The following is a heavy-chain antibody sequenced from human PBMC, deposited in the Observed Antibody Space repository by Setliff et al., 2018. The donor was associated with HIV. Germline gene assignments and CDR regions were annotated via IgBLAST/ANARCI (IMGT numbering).Heavy chain of an antibody. CDR1: GGSISITSYY. D-gene: IGHD6-13*01. V-gene: IGHV4-39*01. J-gene: IGHJ1*01. CDR3: ARGRGSSWYKH. Sequence: PSETLSLTCTVSGGSISITSYYWGWIRQPPGKGLEWIGSIHYSGNTYYSPSLKSRVTISEDTSKNQFSLRLSSVTAADTAVYYCARGRGSSWYKHWGQGTLVTSPQ. CDR2: IHYSGNT.